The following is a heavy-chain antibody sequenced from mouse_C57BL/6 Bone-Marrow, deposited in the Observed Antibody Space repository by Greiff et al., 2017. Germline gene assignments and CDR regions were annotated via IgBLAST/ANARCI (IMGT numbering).Heavy chain of an antibody. CDR1: GFSLTSYG. V-gene: IGHV2-2*01. Sequence: VQLQQSGPGLVQPSQSLSITCTVSGFSLTSYGVHWVRQSPGQGLEWLGVIWSGGSTDYNAAFISRLSISKDNSKSQVFFKMNSLQADDTAIYYCARKGAITTVVAKDYAMDYWGQGTSVTVSS. J-gene: IGHJ4*01. CDR2: IWSGGST. D-gene: IGHD1-1*01. CDR3: ARKGAITTVVAKDYAMDY.